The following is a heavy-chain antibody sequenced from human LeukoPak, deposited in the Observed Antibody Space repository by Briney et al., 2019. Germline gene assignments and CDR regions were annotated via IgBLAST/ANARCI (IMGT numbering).Heavy chain of an antibody. D-gene: IGHD5-12*01. Sequence: SETLSLTCTVSGGPFSSYYWSWIRQPPGKGLEWIGYIYYTGSANYNPSLKSRVTMSVDTSKNQFSLKLSSVTAADTAVYYCARDGRYSGYDWGGWFDPWGQGTLVTVSS. CDR1: GGPFSSYY. J-gene: IGHJ5*02. V-gene: IGHV4-59*12. CDR2: IYYTGSA. CDR3: ARDGRYSGYDWGGWFDP.